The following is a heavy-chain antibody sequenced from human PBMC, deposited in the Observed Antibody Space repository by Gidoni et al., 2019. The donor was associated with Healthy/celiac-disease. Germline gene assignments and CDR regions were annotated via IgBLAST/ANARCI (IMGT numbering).Heavy chain of an antibody. J-gene: IGHJ4*02. Sequence: QVQLVESGGGVVQPGRSLRLSCSASGFTFSSYAMHWVRQAPGKGLGWVAVISYDGSNKYYADSVKGRFTISRDNSKNTLYLQMNSLRAEDTAVYYCARDSSSSWYGGPYYFDYWGQGTLVTVSS. CDR3: ARDSSSSWYGGPYYFDY. CDR1: GFTFSSYA. D-gene: IGHD6-13*01. V-gene: IGHV3-30*04. CDR2: ISYDGSNK.